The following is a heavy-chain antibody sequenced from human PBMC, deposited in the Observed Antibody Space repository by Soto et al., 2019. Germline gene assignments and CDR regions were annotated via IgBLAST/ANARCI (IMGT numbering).Heavy chain of an antibody. J-gene: IGHJ6*02. CDR1: GGTFSSYA. Sequence: QVQLVQSGAEVKKPGSSVTVSCKASGGTFSSYAISWVRQAPGQGLEWMGRIIPVIGTANYAQKCQCRVTITADECTSTAYMELTSLRSEDTAVYYCARVVMTTVPASYYYGMDVWGQGTTVTVSS. CDR3: ARVVMTTVPASYYYGMDV. D-gene: IGHD4-4*01. V-gene: IGHV1-69*18. CDR2: IIPVIGTA.